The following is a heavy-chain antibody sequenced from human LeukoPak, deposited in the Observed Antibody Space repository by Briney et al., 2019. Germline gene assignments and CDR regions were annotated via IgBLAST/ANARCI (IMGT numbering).Heavy chain of an antibody. V-gene: IGHV3-48*04. Sequence: GGSLRLSCAASGFTFSSYSMNWVRQAPGKGLEWVSFISSSPSTIYYADSVKGRFTISRDNAKNSLYLQMNSLRAEDTAVYYCVLNYGSGSYYLPLWGQGTLVTVSS. J-gene: IGHJ4*02. CDR1: GFTFSSYS. CDR2: ISSSPSTI. CDR3: VLNYGSGSYYLPL. D-gene: IGHD3-10*01.